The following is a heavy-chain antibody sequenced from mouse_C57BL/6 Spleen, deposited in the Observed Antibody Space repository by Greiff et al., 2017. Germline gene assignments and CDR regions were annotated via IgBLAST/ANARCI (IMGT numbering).Heavy chain of an antibody. D-gene: IGHD4-1*01. Sequence: VKLQESGAELVRPGTSVKVSCKASGYAFTNYLIEWVKQRPGQGLEWIGVINPGSGGTNYNEKFKGKATLTADKSSSTAYMQLSSLTSEDAAVYFCATGPAWFAYWGQGTLVTVSA. CDR1: GYAFTNYL. CDR3: ATGPAWFAY. V-gene: IGHV1-54*01. CDR2: INPGSGGT. J-gene: IGHJ3*01.